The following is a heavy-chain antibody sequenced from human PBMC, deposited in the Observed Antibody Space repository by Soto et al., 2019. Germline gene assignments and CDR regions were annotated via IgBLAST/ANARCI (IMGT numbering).Heavy chain of an antibody. J-gene: IGHJ4*02. CDR2: IIPIFGTA. V-gene: IGHV1-69*13. CDR1: GGTFSSYA. CDR3: ARLGDCGGDCYEPYYFDY. Sequence: ASVKVSCKASGGTFSSYAISWVRQAPGQGLEWMGGIIPIFGTANYAQKFQGRVTITADESTSTAYMELSSLRSEDTAVYYCARLGDCGGDCYEPYYFDYWGQGTLVTVSS. D-gene: IGHD2-21*02.